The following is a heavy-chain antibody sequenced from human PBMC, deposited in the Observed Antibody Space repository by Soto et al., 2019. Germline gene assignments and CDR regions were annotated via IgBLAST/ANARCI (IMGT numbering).Heavy chain of an antibody. CDR3: AKSRFTGIYYSFGY. D-gene: IGHD1-26*01. V-gene: IGHV3-23*01. J-gene: IGHJ4*02. CDR1: RFTFSSYA. Sequence: EVQLLESGGGLVQPGGSLRLSCAASRFTFSSYAMSWVRQAPGKGLEWVSVISGSGGSTYYADSVKGRFTISRDDSKNTLYLQMDSLRAEDRAVYYCAKSRFTGIYYSFGYWGRVTLVTVSS. CDR2: ISGSGGST.